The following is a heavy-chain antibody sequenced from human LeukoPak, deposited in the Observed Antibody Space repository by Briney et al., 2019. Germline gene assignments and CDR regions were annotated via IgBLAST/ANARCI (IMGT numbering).Heavy chain of an antibody. CDR2: IYTSGST. CDR3: ARTSRVRNWFDP. Sequence: SQTLSLTCTVSGGSISSNSYYWSWIRQPAGKGLEWIGRIYTSGSTDYNPSLKSRVTISKDTSKNEFSLKLSSVTAADTAVYYCARTSRVRNWFDPWGQGTLVTVSS. J-gene: IGHJ5*02. V-gene: IGHV4-61*02. D-gene: IGHD3-10*01. CDR1: GGSISSNSYY.